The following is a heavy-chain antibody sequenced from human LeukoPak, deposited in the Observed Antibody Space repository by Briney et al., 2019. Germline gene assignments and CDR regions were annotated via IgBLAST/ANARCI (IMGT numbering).Heavy chain of an antibody. D-gene: IGHD3-10*01. CDR1: GYTFTSYY. Sequence: GASVKVSCKASGYTFTSYYMHWVRQAPGQGLEWMGIINPSGGSTSYAQKFQGRVTMTRDTSTSTVYMELSSLRSEDTAVYYCARSSILLWFGELSAFDIWGQGTMVTVSS. CDR2: INPSGGST. J-gene: IGHJ3*02. CDR3: ARSSILLWFGELSAFDI. V-gene: IGHV1-46*01.